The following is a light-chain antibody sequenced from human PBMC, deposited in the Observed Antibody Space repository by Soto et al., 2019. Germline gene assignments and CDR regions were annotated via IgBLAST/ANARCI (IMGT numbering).Light chain of an antibody. CDR1: QTVLYSSNNKNY. Sequence: DFVMTQSPDSLAASLGERATINCKSSQTVLYSSNNKNYLAWYQHKAGQPPKLLFYWASTREYGVPDRFSGSGSGTDFTLTINNLQAEDVAVYYCQQYYSLPLTFGGGTKVEI. V-gene: IGKV4-1*01. J-gene: IGKJ4*01. CDR3: QQYYSLPLT. CDR2: WAS.